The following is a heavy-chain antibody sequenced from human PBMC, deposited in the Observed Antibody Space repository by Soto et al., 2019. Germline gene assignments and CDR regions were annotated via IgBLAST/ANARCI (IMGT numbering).Heavy chain of an antibody. J-gene: IGHJ5*02. Sequence: ASGPTLVNPTQTLTLTCTFSGFSLSTSGVGVGWIRQPPGKALEWLALIYWDDDKRYSPSLKSRLTITKDTSKNQVVLTMTNMDPVDTATYYCAHKSVWVLWFGDRGWFDPWGQGTLVTVSS. CDR1: GFSLSTSGVG. V-gene: IGHV2-5*02. CDR2: IYWDDDK. D-gene: IGHD3-10*01. CDR3: AHKSVWVLWFGDRGWFDP.